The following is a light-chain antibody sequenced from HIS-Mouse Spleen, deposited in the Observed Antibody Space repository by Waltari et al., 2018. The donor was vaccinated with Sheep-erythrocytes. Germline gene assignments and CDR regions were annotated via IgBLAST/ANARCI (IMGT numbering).Light chain of an antibody. Sequence: QSALTQPRSVSGSPGQSVTISCTGTSSDVGGYNYVSWYQQHPGKAPKLMIYDVSKRPSGVPDRLSGYKSGNTASLTISGLQAEDEADYYCCSYAGSYILVFGGGTKLTVL. V-gene: IGLV2-11*01. CDR2: DVS. J-gene: IGLJ3*02. CDR1: SSDVGGYNY. CDR3: CSYAGSYILV.